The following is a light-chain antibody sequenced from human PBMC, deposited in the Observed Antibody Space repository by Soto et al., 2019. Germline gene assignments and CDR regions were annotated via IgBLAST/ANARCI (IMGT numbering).Light chain of an antibody. Sequence: EIFLTQSPGTLSLSPWEIATLSCRASQSVSSNFLAWYQEKPGQAPRLLIYGASSRATGIPDRFSGSGSGTDFTLTISRLEPEDFAVYYCHQYDSWTFGQGTKVDIK. CDR3: HQYDSWT. CDR1: QSVSSNF. J-gene: IGKJ1*01. CDR2: GAS. V-gene: IGKV3-20*01.